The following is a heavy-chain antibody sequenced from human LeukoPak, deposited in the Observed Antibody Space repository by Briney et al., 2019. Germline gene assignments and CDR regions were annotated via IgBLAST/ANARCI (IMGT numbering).Heavy chain of an antibody. V-gene: IGHV3-7*01. Sequence: GGSLRLSCAASGFTFSSYAMSWVRQAPGKGLEWVANIKQDGSEKYYVDSVKGRFTISRDNAKNSLYLQMNSLRAEDTAVYYCARGGSSAFDIWGQGTMVTVSS. CDR1: GFTFSSYA. D-gene: IGHD5-12*01. J-gene: IGHJ3*02. CDR3: ARGGSSAFDI. CDR2: IKQDGSEK.